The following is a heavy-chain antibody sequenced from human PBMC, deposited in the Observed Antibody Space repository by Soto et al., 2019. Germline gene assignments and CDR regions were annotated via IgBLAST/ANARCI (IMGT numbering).Heavy chain of an antibody. Sequence: QVQLVESGGGVVQPGGSLRLSYVASGFTFSSYGMHWVRQAPGKGLEWVAVIWYDGNKKYYADSVKGRFTISRDNSKNTLYVQMTSLRAEDTAVYYCARGLHSLFDYWGQGALVNVSS. J-gene: IGHJ4*02. CDR1: GFTFSSYG. V-gene: IGHV3-33*01. CDR3: ARGLHSLFDY. D-gene: IGHD2-21*01. CDR2: IWYDGNKK.